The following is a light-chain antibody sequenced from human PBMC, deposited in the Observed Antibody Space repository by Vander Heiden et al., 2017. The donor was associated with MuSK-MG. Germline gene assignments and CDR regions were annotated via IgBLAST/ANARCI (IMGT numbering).Light chain of an antibody. J-gene: IGLJ2*01. Sequence: SYELTQPLSVSVALGQTARITCGGNNIGSKNVHWYQQKPGQAPVLVIYRDVNRPSGIPERISGSNSGNTATLSISTSQAGDEADYYCQVWDSTYVVFGGGTKLTVL. CDR3: QVWDSTYVV. V-gene: IGLV3-9*01. CDR1: NIGSKN. CDR2: RDV.